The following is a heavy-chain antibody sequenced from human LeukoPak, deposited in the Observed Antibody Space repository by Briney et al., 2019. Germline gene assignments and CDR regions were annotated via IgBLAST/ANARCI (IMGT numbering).Heavy chain of an antibody. CDR2: MSDSGQT. J-gene: IGHJ4*02. D-gene: IGHD3-22*01. CDR1: GVSMTNDR. CDR3: ARITGYFDSGGSYYWGFFDY. V-gene: IGHV4-59*01. Sequence: SETLSLTCSVSGVSMTNDRWTWIRQAPGKGLEWIGYMSDSGQTNYNPSLRSRATVSVDTSRSQCSLRLTSVTSADTAVYYCARITGYFDSGGSYYWGFFDYWGQGSLVTVSS.